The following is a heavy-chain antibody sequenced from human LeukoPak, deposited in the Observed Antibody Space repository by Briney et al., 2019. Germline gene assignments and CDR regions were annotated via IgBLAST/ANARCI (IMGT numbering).Heavy chain of an antibody. J-gene: IGHJ4*02. CDR1: GFTFSNAW. V-gene: IGHV3-15*01. Sequence: GGSLRLSCAASGFTFSNAWMSWVRQAPGKRLEWVGRIKSKTDGGTTDYAAPVKGRFTISRDDSKNTLYLQMNSLKTEDTAVYYCTTVSRLVPAAPVDYWGQGTLVTVSS. D-gene: IGHD2-2*01. CDR3: TTVSRLVPAAPVDY. CDR2: IKSKTDGGTT.